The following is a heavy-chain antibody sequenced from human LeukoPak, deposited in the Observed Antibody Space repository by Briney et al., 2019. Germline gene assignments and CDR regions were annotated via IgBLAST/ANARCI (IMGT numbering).Heavy chain of an antibody. J-gene: IGHJ4*02. CDR3: ARQSGVSTMIVVVKFDY. V-gene: IGHV4-39*01. CDR1: GGSISSSSYY. D-gene: IGHD3-22*01. Sequence: SGTLSLTCTVSGGSISSSSYYWGWIRQPPGKGLEWIGSIYYSGSTYYNPSLKSRVTISVDTSKNQFSLKLSSVTAADTAVYYCARQSGVSTMIVVVKFDYWGQGTLVTVSS. CDR2: IYYSGST.